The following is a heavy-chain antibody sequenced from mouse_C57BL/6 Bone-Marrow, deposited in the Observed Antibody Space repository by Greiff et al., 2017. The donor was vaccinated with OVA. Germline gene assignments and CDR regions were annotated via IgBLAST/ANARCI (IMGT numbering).Heavy chain of an antibody. CDR2: IRSKSSNYAT. V-gene: IGHV10-3*01. D-gene: IGHD1-1*01. J-gene: IGHJ4*01. CDR1: GFTFTTYA. Sequence: GGGLVQPKGPLKLSCAASGFTFTTYAMHWVRQAPGKGLEWVARIRSKSSNYATYYADSVKDRFTISRDDSQSMLYLQMNNLKTEDTAMYYCVRDTTVVARDYAMDYWGQGTSVTVSS. CDR3: VRDTTVVARDYAMDY.